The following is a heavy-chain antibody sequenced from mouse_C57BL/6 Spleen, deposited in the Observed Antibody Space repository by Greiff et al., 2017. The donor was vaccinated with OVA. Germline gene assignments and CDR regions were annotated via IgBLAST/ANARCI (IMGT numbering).Heavy chain of an antibody. CDR3: ARAETAQATCFDY. J-gene: IGHJ2*01. D-gene: IGHD3-2*02. V-gene: IGHV1-54*01. CDR2: INPGSGGT. Sequence: QVQLQQSGAELVRPGTSVKVSCKASGYAFTNYLIEWVKQRPGQGLEWIGVINPGSGGTNYNEKFKGKATLTADKSSSTAYMQLSSLTSEDSAVYFCARAETAQATCFDYWGQGTTLTVSS. CDR1: GYAFTNYL.